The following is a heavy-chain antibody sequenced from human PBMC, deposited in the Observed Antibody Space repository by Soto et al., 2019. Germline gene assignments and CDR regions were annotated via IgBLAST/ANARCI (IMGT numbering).Heavy chain of an antibody. CDR2: IYYSGST. D-gene: IGHD3-3*01. CDR3: AGQYYDFWSGYYYYFDY. CDR1: GGSISSSSYY. Sequence: SETLSLTCTVSGGSISSSSYYWGWIRQPPGKGLEWIGSIYYSGSTYYNPSLKSRVTISVDTSKNQFSLKLSSVTAADTAVYYCAGQYYDFWSGYYYYFDYWGQGTLVTVSS. V-gene: IGHV4-39*01. J-gene: IGHJ4*02.